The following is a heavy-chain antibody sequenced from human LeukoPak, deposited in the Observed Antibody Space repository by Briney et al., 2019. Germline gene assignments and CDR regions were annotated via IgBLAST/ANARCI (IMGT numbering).Heavy chain of an antibody. J-gene: IGHJ4*02. CDR3: AKDSGYSNYVSHPYFDY. Sequence: PGGSLRLSCAASGFTFDDYTMHWVRQAPGKGLEWVSLISWDGGSTYYADSVKGRFTISRDNSKNSLYLQMNSLRTEDTALYYCAKDSGYSNYVSHPYFDYWGQGTLVTVSS. D-gene: IGHD4-11*01. CDR2: ISWDGGST. CDR1: GFTFDDYT. V-gene: IGHV3-43*01.